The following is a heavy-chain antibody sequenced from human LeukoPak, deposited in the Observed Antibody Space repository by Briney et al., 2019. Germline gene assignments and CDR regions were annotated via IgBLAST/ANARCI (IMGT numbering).Heavy chain of an antibody. D-gene: IGHD3-10*01. CDR3: ARVLDYCGSGTRDFDY. Sequence: SETLSLTCTVSGYSISTGYYWGWIRQPPGKGLEWIGSMYHSGSTYYNPSLKSRVTMSADTSKNQFSLKLNSVTAADTAVYYCARVLDYCGSGTRDFDYWGQGILVTVSS. V-gene: IGHV4-38-2*02. CDR1: GYSISTGYY. J-gene: IGHJ4*02. CDR2: MYHSGST.